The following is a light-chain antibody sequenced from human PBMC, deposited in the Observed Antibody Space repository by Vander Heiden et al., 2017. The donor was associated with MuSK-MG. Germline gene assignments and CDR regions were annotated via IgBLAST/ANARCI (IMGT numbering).Light chain of an antibody. CDR3: QQDDTTPWT. CDR1: QSVLYSSNNNNY. Sequence: IVMTQSPDSLAVSLGERATINCKSSQSVLYSSNNNNYLAWYQQKPGQPPKLLIYWASTRESGVPDRFSGSGSGTDFTLTISSLQAEDVAVYYCQQDDTTPWTFGQGTKVXVK. CDR2: WAS. V-gene: IGKV4-1*01. J-gene: IGKJ1*01.